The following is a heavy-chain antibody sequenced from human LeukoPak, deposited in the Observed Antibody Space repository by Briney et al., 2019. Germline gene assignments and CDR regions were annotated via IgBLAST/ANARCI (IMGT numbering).Heavy chain of an antibody. D-gene: IGHD3-10*01. CDR1: GFTFSSYW. Sequence: PGGSLRLSCAASGFTFSSYWMHWVRQAPGKGLVWVSHINSVGTSTTYADSVKGRFTISRDNAKNTLSLQMNSLRAEDTAVYYCARGYSSGSHYLFDYWGQGTLVTVSS. J-gene: IGHJ4*02. CDR2: INSVGTST. V-gene: IGHV3-74*01. CDR3: ARGYSSGSHYLFDY.